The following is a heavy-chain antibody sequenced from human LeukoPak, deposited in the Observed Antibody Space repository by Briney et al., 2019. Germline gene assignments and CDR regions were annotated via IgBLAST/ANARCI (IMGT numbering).Heavy chain of an antibody. CDR1: GFPFSSYS. V-gene: IGHV3-7*03. CDR3: ARSIPYGTTWYGRSDY. D-gene: IGHD6-13*01. Sequence: GGSLRLSCAASGFPFSSYSMTWVRKAPGKGRGGVANIKPDGTTKFYVDSVKGRFTISRDNALNSLYLQMNSLRAEDTAIYYCARSIPYGTTWYGRSDYWGQGTLVTVSS. CDR2: IKPDGTTK. J-gene: IGHJ4*02.